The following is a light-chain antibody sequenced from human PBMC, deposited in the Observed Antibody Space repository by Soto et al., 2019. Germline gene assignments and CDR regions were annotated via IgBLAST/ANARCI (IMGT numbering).Light chain of an antibody. CDR2: EGS. J-gene: IGLJ2*01. V-gene: IGLV2-23*01. CDR1: SSDIGSYNL. CDR3: CSYAGDSTA. Sequence: QAVVTQPASVSGSPGQSITISCTGTSSDIGSYNLVSWYQQHPGKAPKLMIYEGSERPSGVSNRFSGSKSGNTASLTISGLQAEDEADYYCCSYAGDSTAFGGGTKLTVL.